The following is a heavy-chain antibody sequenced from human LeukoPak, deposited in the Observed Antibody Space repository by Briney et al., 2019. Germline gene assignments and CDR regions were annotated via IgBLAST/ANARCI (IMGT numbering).Heavy chain of an antibody. D-gene: IGHD1-26*01. V-gene: IGHV1-24*01. CDR2: FDPEDGET. CDR1: GYTLTELS. J-gene: IGHJ4*02. Sequence: GASVKVSCKVSGYTLTELSMHWVRQAPGKGLEWMGGFDPEDGETIYAQKFQGRVTMTEDTSTDTAYMDLSSLRSEDTAVYYCATLPHGPSVGAPYYFDYWGQGTLVTVSS. CDR3: ATLPHGPSVGAPYYFDY.